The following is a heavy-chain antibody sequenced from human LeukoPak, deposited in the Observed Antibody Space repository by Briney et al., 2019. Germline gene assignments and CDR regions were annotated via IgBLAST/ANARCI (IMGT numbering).Heavy chain of an antibody. CDR3: AREIYDSSGTP. J-gene: IGHJ5*02. CDR1: GFTFTDYY. CDR2: IHPKSGGT. Sequence: ASVKVSCKASGFTFTDYYIHWVRQAPGQGLEWMGSIHPKSGGTKYAQKFQGRVTVTRDTSISAAYMELSRLTSDDTAVYYCAREIYDSSGTPWGQGTLVTVSS. D-gene: IGHD3-22*01. V-gene: IGHV1-2*02.